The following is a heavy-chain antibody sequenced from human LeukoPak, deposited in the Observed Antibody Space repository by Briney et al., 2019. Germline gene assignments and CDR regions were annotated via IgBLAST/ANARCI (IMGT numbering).Heavy chain of an antibody. Sequence: PGRSLRLSCAASGFSFAGYGMHWVRQAPGRGLEWVAVITYDGSNKYYADSVKGRFTISRDNSKNTLYLQMNSLRAEDTAVYYCAREGSSSWYLNYFDYWGQGTLVTVSS. V-gene: IGHV3-30*03. CDR2: ITYDGSNK. CDR3: AREGSSSWYLNYFDY. J-gene: IGHJ4*02. CDR1: GFSFAGYG. D-gene: IGHD6-13*01.